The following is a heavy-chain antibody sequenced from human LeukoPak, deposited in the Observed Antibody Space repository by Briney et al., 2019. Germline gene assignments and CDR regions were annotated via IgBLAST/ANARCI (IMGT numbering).Heavy chain of an antibody. J-gene: IGHJ4*02. CDR1: GFTFSSYA. D-gene: IGHD2-15*01. Sequence: GGSLRLSCAASGFTFSSYAMSWVRQAPGKGLEWVSGISGSGGSTYSADSVKSRFTISRDNSKNTLYLQMNSLRAEDTGVYYCAKAAPNSCSGGSCYFDYWGQGTLVTVSS. V-gene: IGHV3-23*01. CDR2: ISGSGGST. CDR3: AKAAPNSCSGGSCYFDY.